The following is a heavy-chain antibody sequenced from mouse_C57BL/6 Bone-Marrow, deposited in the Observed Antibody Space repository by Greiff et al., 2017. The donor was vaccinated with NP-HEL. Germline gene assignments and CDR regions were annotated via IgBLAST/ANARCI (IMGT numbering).Heavy chain of an antibody. V-gene: IGHV5-9-1*02. CDR2: ISSGGDYI. J-gene: IGHJ2*01. Sequence: EVKLVESGEGLVKPGGSLKLSCAASGFTFSSYAMSWVRQTPEKRLEWVAYISSGGDYIYYADTVKGRFTISRDNARNTLYLQMSSLKSEDTAMYYCTRGKAYYDYDDGHFDYWGQGTTLTVSS. CDR3: TRGKAYYDYDDGHFDY. CDR1: GFTFSSYA. D-gene: IGHD2-4*01.